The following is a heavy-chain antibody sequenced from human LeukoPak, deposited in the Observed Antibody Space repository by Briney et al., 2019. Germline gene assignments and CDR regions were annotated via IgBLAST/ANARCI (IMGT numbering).Heavy chain of an antibody. Sequence: GASVKVSCKASGYTFTGYSMHWMRQAPGQGLEWMGWINPNTGGTNYAQKFQGRVTVTWDTSVSTTYMELSSLTSDDTALYYCTRELTHSRYFDFWGQGTLVTVSS. D-gene: IGHD3-9*01. J-gene: IGHJ4*02. V-gene: IGHV1-2*02. CDR2: INPNTGGT. CDR3: TRELTHSRYFDF. CDR1: GYTFTGYS.